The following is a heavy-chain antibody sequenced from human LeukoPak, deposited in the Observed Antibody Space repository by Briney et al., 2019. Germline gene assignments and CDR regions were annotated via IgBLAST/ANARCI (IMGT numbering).Heavy chain of an antibody. D-gene: IGHD2-21*01. CDR1: GSSFTTYW. V-gene: IGHV5-51*01. J-gene: IGHJ4*02. CDR2: IYPGDSDT. CDR3: ARHRFCGGECEDFGY. Sequence: GESLKISCKGSGSSFTTYWIGWVRQMPGKGLEWMGIIYPGDSDTRYSPSFQGQVTFSADKSISTAYLQWSSLKASDTAMYYCARHRFCGGECEDFGYWGQGTLVTVSS.